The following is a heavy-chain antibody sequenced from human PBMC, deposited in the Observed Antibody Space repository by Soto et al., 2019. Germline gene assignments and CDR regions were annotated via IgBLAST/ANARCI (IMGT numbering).Heavy chain of an antibody. CDR2: IYYSGST. V-gene: IGHV4-39*01. J-gene: IGHJ6*02. CDR1: GGSISSSSYY. D-gene: IGHD6-6*01. CDR3: ARHEGSSSAGSNGMDV. Sequence: SETLSLTCTVSGGSISSSSYYWGWIRQAPGKGLEWIGSIYYSGSTYYNPSLKSRVTISVDTSKNQFSLKLSSVTAADTAVYYCARHEGSSSAGSNGMDVWGQGTTVTVSS.